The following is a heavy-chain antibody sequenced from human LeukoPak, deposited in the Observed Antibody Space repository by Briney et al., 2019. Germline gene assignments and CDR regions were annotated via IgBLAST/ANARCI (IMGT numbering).Heavy chain of an antibody. D-gene: IGHD6-6*01. CDR3: ARLIEYRTSSRVFDI. V-gene: IGHV1-18*01. J-gene: IGHJ3*02. Sequence: ASVKVSCKASGYSLTTYGITWVRQAPGQGLEWMGWITTYNGNTNYARKLQGRVTMTTDTSTNTAYMELGSLRPDDTAVYYCARLIEYRTSSRVFDIWGQGTMVTVSS. CDR1: GYSLTTYG. CDR2: ITTYNGNT.